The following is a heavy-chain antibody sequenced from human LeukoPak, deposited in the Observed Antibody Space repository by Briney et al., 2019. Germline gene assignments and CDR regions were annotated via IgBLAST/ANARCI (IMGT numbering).Heavy chain of an antibody. J-gene: IGHJ4*02. CDR1: GFTFSSYA. Sequence: GGSLRLSCAASGFTFSSYAMSWVRQAPGKGLEWVSAISGRGGSTYYADSVKGRFTISRDNSKNTLYLQMNSLRAEDTAVYYRAEASAYGSGSYYDDYWGQGTLVTVSS. V-gene: IGHV3-23*01. CDR2: ISGRGGST. CDR3: AEASAYGSGSYYDDY. D-gene: IGHD3-10*01.